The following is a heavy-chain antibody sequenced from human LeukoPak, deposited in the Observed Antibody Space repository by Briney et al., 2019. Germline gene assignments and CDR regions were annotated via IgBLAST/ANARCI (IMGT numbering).Heavy chain of an antibody. J-gene: IGHJ6*02. CDR3: ARDREWLVLGNYYYGMDV. CDR1: GFSFSSYS. D-gene: IGHD6-19*01. V-gene: IGHV3-21*01. CDR2: ISISSTYI. Sequence: GGSLRLSCVDSGFSFSSYSMNWVRQAPGKGLEWVSSISISSTYIYYADSVKGRFTISRDNAKNSLYLEMNSLRAEDTAVYYCARDREWLVLGNYYYGMDVWGQGTTVTVSS.